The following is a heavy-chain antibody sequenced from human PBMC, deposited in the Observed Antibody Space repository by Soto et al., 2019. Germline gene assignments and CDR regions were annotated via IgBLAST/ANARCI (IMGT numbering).Heavy chain of an antibody. D-gene: IGHD1-7*01. CDR1: GFTVSSNY. J-gene: IGHJ5*02. Sequence: PGGSLRLSCASSGFTVSSNYMIWVRQAPGKGLEWVSVIYSGGSTYYADSVKGRFTISRDNSKNTLYLQMNSLRAEDTAVYYCARVVSEELELRPNWFDPWGQGTLVTVSS. CDR3: ARVVSEELELRPNWFDP. CDR2: IYSGGST. V-gene: IGHV3-53*01.